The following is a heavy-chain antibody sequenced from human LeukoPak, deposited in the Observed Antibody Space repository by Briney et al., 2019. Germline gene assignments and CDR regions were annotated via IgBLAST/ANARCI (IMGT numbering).Heavy chain of an antibody. Sequence: ASVKVSFKTSGSTFSDYYVHWVRQAPGQGFERMGWINPDSGATNYAQKFQGRVTMTRDTSISTAYMELSRLRSDDTAVYYCARDFTGGYFDYWGQGTLVTVSS. V-gene: IGHV1-2*02. CDR3: ARDFTGGYFDY. D-gene: IGHD2-8*02. CDR1: GSTFSDYY. J-gene: IGHJ4*02. CDR2: INPDSGAT.